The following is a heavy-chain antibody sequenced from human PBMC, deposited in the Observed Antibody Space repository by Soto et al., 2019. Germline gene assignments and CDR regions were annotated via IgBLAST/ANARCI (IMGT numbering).Heavy chain of an antibody. CDR1: GGSISGFY. CDR2: IYSSGAT. CDR3: ARGPFCGNDCYFDV. D-gene: IGHD2-21*02. J-gene: IGHJ4*02. Sequence: AXETLSLTCTVAGGSISGFYWSWVRQPSGKGLEWIGRIYSSGATKYNPSLRNRVTMSVDTSTDQYSLNLASMTAADTAVYFCARGPFCGNDCYFDVWGQGTQVTVSS. V-gene: IGHV4-4*07.